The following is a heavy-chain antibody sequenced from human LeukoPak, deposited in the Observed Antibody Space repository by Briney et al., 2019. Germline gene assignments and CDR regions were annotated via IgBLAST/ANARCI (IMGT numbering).Heavy chain of an antibody. J-gene: IGHJ6*03. D-gene: IGHD6-25*01. CDR1: GFTVSSYS. V-gene: IGHV3-21*01. CDR3: ARAAATYYYYYYMDV. CDR2: ISSSSSYI. Sequence: GGSLRLSCAASGFTVSSYSMNWVRQAPGKGPEWVSSISSSSSYIYYADSVKGRFTISRDNAKNSLYLQMNSLRAEDTAVYYCARAAATYYYYYYMDVWGKGTTVTISS.